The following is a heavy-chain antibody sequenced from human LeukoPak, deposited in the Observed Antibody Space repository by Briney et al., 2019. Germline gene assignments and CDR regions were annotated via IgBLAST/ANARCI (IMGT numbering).Heavy chain of an antibody. Sequence: SLTPSSPPSAFTLSMYVIHWVRQAQDKGLEWVAVISSDGSDKSYADSVKGRLTVHRDTPKHTLYLQMNSLRAEDTSVNYCAKLGSAWSGAGADYWGQGTLVTVSS. CDR2: ISSDGSDK. D-gene: IGHD3-10*01. CDR1: AFTLSMYV. J-gene: IGHJ4*02. V-gene: IGHV3-30*18. CDR3: AKLGSAWSGAGADY.